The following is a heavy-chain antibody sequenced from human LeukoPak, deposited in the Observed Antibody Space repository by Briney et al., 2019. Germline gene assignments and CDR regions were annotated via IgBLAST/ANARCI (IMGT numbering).Heavy chain of an antibody. CDR2: IYTSGST. CDR1: GGSISSYY. J-gene: IGHJ3*02. CDR3: ARDIFGGYSSGWYYDAFDI. V-gene: IGHV4-4*07. Sequence: SETLSLTCTVSGGSISSYYWSWIRQPAGKGLEWIGRIYTSGSTNYNPSLKSRVTMSVDTSKNQLSLKLSSVTAADTAVYYCARDIFGGYSSGWYYDAFDIWGQGTMVTVSS. D-gene: IGHD6-19*01.